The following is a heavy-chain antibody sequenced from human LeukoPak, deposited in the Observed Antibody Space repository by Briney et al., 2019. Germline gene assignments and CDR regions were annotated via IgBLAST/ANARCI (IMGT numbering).Heavy chain of an antibody. CDR2: IKEDGSEK. CDR3: ARDPSSLRDSFDY. J-gene: IGHJ4*02. CDR1: GFTFSSYL. Sequence: QPGGSLRLSCAASGFTFSSYLMNWVRQAPGKGLEWVANIKEDGSEKYYVDSAKGRFTISRDNAKNSLYLQMNSLRAEDTAVYYCARDPSSLRDSFDYWGQGTLVTVSS. V-gene: IGHV3-7*01.